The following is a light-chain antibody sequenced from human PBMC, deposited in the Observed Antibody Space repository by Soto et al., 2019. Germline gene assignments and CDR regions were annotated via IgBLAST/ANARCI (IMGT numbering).Light chain of an antibody. J-gene: IGKJ4*01. V-gene: IGKV1-33*01. CDR3: QQYDNLPLT. CDR1: QDINNY. Sequence: DIQMTQSPTSLSASVGDRVTITCQASQDINNYLNWYQQKPGKAPKLLIYDVSILETGVPSRFIGSGSGTDFTFTISSLQPEDIATYYCQQYDNLPLTFGGGTKVEIK. CDR2: DVS.